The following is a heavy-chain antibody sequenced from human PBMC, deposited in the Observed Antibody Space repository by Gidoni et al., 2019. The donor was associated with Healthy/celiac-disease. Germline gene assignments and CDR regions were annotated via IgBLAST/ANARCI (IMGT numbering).Heavy chain of an antibody. V-gene: IGHV4-39*01. Sequence: QLQLQESCPGLVQPSETLSLTCAVPGGSISSSNSYWGWIRQPPGQGLEWIGSIYYSGSTYYNPSLKSRVTISVDTSKNQFTLKLSSVTAADTAVYYCARGTTYYDILTGYFNWFDPWGQGTLVTVSS. D-gene: IGHD3-9*01. CDR2: IYYSGST. CDR1: GGSISSSNSY. CDR3: ARGTTYYDILTGYFNWFDP. J-gene: IGHJ5*02.